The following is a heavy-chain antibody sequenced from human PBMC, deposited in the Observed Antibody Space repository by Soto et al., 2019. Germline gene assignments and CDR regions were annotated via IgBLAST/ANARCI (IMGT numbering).Heavy chain of an antibody. D-gene: IGHD1-26*01. J-gene: IGHJ5*02. V-gene: IGHV3-30*03. CDR1: GFTFSSYG. Sequence: QVRLVESGGGVVQPGTSLRLSCAASGFTFSSYGMHWVRQAPGKGLEWVATTSYDGSNTYYADSVKGRFTISRDNSKNTLYLQMNSLRAEDTAMYYCARGEHILLLESTNNGIDPWGQGTMVTVSS. CDR3: ARGEHILLLESTNNGIDP. CDR2: TSYDGSNT.